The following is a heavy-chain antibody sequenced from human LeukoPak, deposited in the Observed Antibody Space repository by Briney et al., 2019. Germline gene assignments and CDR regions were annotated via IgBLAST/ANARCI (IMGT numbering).Heavy chain of an antibody. V-gene: IGHV4-4*07. CDR3: ASVYSSSYYGMDV. Sequence: SETLSLTCTVSGGSISNYYWSWIWQPAGKGLAWIGRVFASGSTDYYPSLKSRVTMSIDTSMNQFSLKLSSVTAEDTAVYYCASVYSSSYYGMDVWGQGTTVTVSS. D-gene: IGHD6-6*01. CDR2: VFASGST. CDR1: GGSISNYY. J-gene: IGHJ6*02.